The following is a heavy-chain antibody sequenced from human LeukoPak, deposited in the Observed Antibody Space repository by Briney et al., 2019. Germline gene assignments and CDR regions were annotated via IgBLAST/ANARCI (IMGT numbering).Heavy chain of an antibody. CDR3: ARVWASDTAMVQEDWFDP. CDR2: IYYSGST. D-gene: IGHD5-18*01. Sequence: SKTLSLTCTVSGGSISSGGYSWSWIRQHPGKGLEWIGYIYYSGSTYYNPSLKSRVTISVDTSKNQFSLKLSSVTAADTAVYYCARVWASDTAMVQEDWFDPWGQGTLVTVSS. V-gene: IGHV4-31*03. CDR1: GGSISSGGYS. J-gene: IGHJ5*02.